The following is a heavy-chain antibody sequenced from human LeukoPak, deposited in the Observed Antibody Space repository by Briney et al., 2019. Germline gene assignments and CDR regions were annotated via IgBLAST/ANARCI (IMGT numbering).Heavy chain of an antibody. Sequence: GGSLRLSCAASGFTFSSYAMHWVRQAPGKGLEWVAVISYDGSNKYYADSVKGRFTISRDNSKNTLYLQMNSLRAEDTAVYYCARDLQSSGSDAFDIWGQGTMVTVSS. CDR3: ARDLQSSGSDAFDI. CDR1: GFTFSSYA. V-gene: IGHV3-30-3*01. CDR2: ISYDGSNK. J-gene: IGHJ3*02. D-gene: IGHD6-19*01.